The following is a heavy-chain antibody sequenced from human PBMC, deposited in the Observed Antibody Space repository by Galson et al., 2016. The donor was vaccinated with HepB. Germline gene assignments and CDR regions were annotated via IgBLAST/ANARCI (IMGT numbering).Heavy chain of an antibody. Sequence: SLRLSCAGSGFTFSNYGMHWVRQAPGKGLEWVALISHDATDKFYGDSVKGRFTISRDNSKNTLSLQMNSLRVEDTAVYYCTKDPDRRYGMDVWGQGTTVTVSS. CDR2: ISHDATDK. CDR3: TKDPDRRYGMDV. J-gene: IGHJ6*02. V-gene: IGHV3-30*18. D-gene: IGHD3-22*01. CDR1: GFTFSNYG.